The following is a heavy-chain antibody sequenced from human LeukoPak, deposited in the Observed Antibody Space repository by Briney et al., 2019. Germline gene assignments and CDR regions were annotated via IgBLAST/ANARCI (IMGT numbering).Heavy chain of an antibody. Sequence: SETLSLTCAVYGGSFSGYYWSWIRQPPGKGLEWIGEINRSGSTNHNPSLKSRVTISVDTSKNQFSLKLSSVTAADTAVYYCARRGIGCSSTSCYEVVDYWGQGTLVTVSS. CDR1: GGSFSGYY. V-gene: IGHV4-34*01. D-gene: IGHD2-2*01. J-gene: IGHJ4*02. CDR3: ARRGIGCSSTSCYEVVDY. CDR2: INRSGST.